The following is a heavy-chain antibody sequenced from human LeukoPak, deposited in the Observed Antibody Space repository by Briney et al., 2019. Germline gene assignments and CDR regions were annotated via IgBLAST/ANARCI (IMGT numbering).Heavy chain of an antibody. Sequence: GASVKVSCKASGYTFTIYAMHWVRQAPGQRLEWMGWINAGNGNTKYSQKFQGRVTITRDTSASTAYMELSSLRSEDTAVYYCARDRLNDNWFDPWGQGTLVTVSS. CDR2: INAGNGNT. CDR3: ARDRLNDNWFDP. D-gene: IGHD6-25*01. CDR1: GYTFTIYA. J-gene: IGHJ5*02. V-gene: IGHV1-3*01.